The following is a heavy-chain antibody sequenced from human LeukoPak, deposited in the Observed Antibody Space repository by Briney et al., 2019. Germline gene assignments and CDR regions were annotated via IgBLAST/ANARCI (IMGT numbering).Heavy chain of an antibody. J-gene: IGHJ5*02. CDR1: GFTFSSYE. D-gene: IGHD6-19*01. CDR3: AREHSSGWA. Sequence: GGSLRLSCAASGFTFSSYEMNWVRQAPGKWLEWVSYSSSSGSTIYYADSVKGRFTISRDNAKNSLYLQMNSLRAEDTAVYYCAREHSSGWAWGQGTLVTVSS. CDR2: SSSSGSTI. V-gene: IGHV3-48*03.